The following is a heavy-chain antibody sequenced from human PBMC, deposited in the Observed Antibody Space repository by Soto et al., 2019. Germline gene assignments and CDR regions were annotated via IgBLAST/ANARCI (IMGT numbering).Heavy chain of an antibody. Sequence: ASVKVSCKASGGTFSSYVISWVRQAPGQGLEWMGGIIPIFGTANYAQKFQGRVTITADESTSTAYMELSSLRSEDTAVYYCARDQRQTDYDILTGRPRPAPYGMDVWGQGTTVTVYS. J-gene: IGHJ6*02. CDR3: ARDQRQTDYDILTGRPRPAPYGMDV. D-gene: IGHD3-9*01. CDR1: GGTFSSYV. CDR2: IIPIFGTA. V-gene: IGHV1-69*13.